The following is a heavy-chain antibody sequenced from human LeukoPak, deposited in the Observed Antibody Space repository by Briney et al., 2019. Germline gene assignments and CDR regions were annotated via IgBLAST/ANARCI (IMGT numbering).Heavy chain of an antibody. D-gene: IGHD7-27*01. CDR1: GYSFTSYW. Sequence: GESLKISCKGSGYSFTSYWIGWVRQMPGKGVEWMGIIYPGDSDTRYSPSFQGQVTISADKSIITAYLQWSSLNASDTAMYYCARPSAWGSPWRFDYWGQGTLVTVSS. CDR3: ARPSAWGSPWRFDY. J-gene: IGHJ4*02. CDR2: IYPGDSDT. V-gene: IGHV5-51*01.